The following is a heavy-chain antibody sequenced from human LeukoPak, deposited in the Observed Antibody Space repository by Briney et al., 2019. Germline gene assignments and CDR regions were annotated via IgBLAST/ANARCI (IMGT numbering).Heavy chain of an antibody. J-gene: IGHJ4*02. CDR3: AGGTYYYASGSYYFSY. CDR2: IYSGGST. D-gene: IGHD3-10*01. CDR1: GFTVSSNY. V-gene: IGHV3-66*01. Sequence: GGSLRLSCEASGFTVSSNYMSWVRQAPGKGLGWVSFIYSGGSTDYADSVKGRFTISRDNSKNTLYLQMNSLRAEDTAVYYCAGGTYYYASGSYYFSYWGQGTLVTVSS.